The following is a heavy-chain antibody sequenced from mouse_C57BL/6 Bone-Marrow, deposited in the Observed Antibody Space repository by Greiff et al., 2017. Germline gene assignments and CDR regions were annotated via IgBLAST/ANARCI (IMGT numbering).Heavy chain of an antibody. D-gene: IGHD2-12*01. V-gene: IGHV1-81*01. CDR1: GYTFTSYG. CDR3: TRSNYTWFAY. J-gene: IGHJ3*01. CDR2: IYPRSGNT. Sequence: QVQLQQSGAELARPGASVKLSCKASGYTFTSYGISWVKQRTGQGLEWIGEIYPRSGNTYYNEKFKGKATLTADKSSSTAYMELRSMTSEDSAVYFCTRSNYTWFAYWGQGTLVTVSA.